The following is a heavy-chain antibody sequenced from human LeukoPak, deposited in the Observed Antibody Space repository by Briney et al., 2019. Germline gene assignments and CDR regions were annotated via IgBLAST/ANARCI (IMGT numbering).Heavy chain of an antibody. J-gene: IGHJ4*02. CDR3: ARAAYDFWSGYYAKGSIPLYYFDY. Sequence: ASVKVSCKASGYTFTSYGISWVRQAPGQGLEWMGWISAYNGNTNYAQKLQDRVTMTTDTSTSTAYMELRSLRSDDTAVYYCARAAYDFWSGYYAKGSIPLYYFDYWGQGTLVTVSS. D-gene: IGHD3-3*01. V-gene: IGHV1-18*01. CDR1: GYTFTSYG. CDR2: ISAYNGNT.